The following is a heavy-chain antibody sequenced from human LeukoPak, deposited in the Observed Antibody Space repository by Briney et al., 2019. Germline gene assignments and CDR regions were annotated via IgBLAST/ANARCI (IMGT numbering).Heavy chain of an antibody. Sequence: GGSLRLSCAASGFTFDDYAMHWVRQAPGKGLEWVSGISWNSGSIGYADSVKGRFTISRDNAKNSLYLQMNSLRAEDTALYYCTTVTTGAFDIWGQGTMVTVSS. D-gene: IGHD4-17*01. CDR2: ISWNSGSI. CDR3: TTVTTGAFDI. CDR1: GFTFDDYA. V-gene: IGHV3-9*01. J-gene: IGHJ3*02.